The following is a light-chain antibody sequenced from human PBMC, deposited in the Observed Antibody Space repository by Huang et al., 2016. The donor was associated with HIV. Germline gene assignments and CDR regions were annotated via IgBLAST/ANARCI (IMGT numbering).Light chain of an antibody. CDR1: RSVSTN. V-gene: IGKV3-15*01. CDR2: GSS. J-gene: IGKJ4*01. Sequence: EILMTQSPATLSVSPGKSVTLSCRAHRSVSTNLAWYQQRPGQAPRLLIYGSSTRAPGIPARVSGSGSGTDFSLTISSLKSEDFAVYYCHQYNNWLLSFGGGTRVDI. CDR3: HQYNNWLLS.